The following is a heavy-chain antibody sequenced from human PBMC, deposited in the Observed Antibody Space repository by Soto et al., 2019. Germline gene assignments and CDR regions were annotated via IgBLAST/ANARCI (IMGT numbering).Heavy chain of an antibody. CDR2: ISNGGRII. D-gene: IGHD3-9*01. CDR1: GFIFSDYY. V-gene: IGHV3-11*01. CDR3: VRLLDLYYDTLTGRYKAKGYYDIDV. J-gene: IGHJ6*03. Sequence: QVQLVESGGGLVKSGGSLRLSCAASGFIFSDYYMSWLRQAPGKGLEWVSHISNGGRIISYAESLKGRFTISRDKAKNSVDLQMSSLRVADAAVYYCVRLLDLYYDTLTGRYKAKGYYDIDVWGKGTTVTVSS.